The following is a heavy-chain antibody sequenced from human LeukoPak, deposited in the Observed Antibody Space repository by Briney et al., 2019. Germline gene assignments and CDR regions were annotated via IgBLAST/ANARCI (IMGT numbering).Heavy chain of an antibody. J-gene: IGHJ6*04. V-gene: IGHV3-11*01. CDR3: AKGLSGRGYSYGIYYYYGMDV. CDR2: IDGSDGAI. Sequence: GGSLRLSCAASGFTFSDYYMSWFRQAPGKGLEWLSYIDGSDGAIYYADSVKGRFTISRDNSKNTLYLQMNSLRAEDTAVYYCAKGLSGRGYSYGIYYYYGMDVWGKGTTVTVSS. D-gene: IGHD5-18*01. CDR1: GFTFSDYY.